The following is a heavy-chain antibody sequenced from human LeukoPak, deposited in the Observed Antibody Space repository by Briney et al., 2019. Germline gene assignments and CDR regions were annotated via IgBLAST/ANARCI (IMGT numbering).Heavy chain of an antibody. Sequence: GGSLRLSCAVSGFTFSSYAMSWVRQAPGKGLEWVSAISATGGSTYYADSVKGRFTVSRDNSRDRLYLQMNSLRAEDTAVYYCAKGDLNAITYNWFDPWGQGTLVTVSS. V-gene: IGHV3-23*01. CDR1: GFTFSSYA. CDR3: AKGDLNAITYNWFDP. CDR2: ISATGGST. J-gene: IGHJ5*02. D-gene: IGHD2-2*01.